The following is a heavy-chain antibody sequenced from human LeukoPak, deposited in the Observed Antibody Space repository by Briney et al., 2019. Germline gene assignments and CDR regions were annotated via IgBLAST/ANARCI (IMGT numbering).Heavy chain of an antibody. CDR1: GFTSDDCG. Sequence: GGSLRLSCAASGFTSDDCGMSWVRQAPGKGLEWVSAINWNGGSTGYADSVKGRFTISRDNAKNSLYLQMNSLRAEDTALYYCARVPQYYEPRFGFDYWGQGTLVTVSS. J-gene: IGHJ4*02. D-gene: IGHD3-22*01. V-gene: IGHV3-20*04. CDR3: ARVPQYYEPRFGFDY. CDR2: INWNGGST.